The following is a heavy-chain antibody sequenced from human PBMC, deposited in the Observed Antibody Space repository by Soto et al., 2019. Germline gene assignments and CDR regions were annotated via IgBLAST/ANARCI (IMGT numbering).Heavy chain of an antibody. CDR1: GISFSDYW. V-gene: IGHV3-74*01. CDR2: INSDGRST. CDR3: AREQLLGVGLDV. Sequence: GGSLRLSCAPSGISFSDYWIHWVRQVPGKGLEWVSHINSDGRSTTYAASVKGRFTVSRDNAKNMVHLQINDLRVEDTAVYYCAREQLLGVGLDVWGHGTAVTVPS. J-gene: IGHJ6*02. D-gene: IGHD6-6*01.